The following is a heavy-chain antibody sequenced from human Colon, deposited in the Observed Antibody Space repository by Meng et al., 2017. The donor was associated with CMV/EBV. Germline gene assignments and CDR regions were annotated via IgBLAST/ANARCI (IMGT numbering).Heavy chain of an antibody. D-gene: IGHD4-11*01. CDR2: IGSDGSIK. CDR1: GLTFNGYG. CDR3: AREGFSNFGY. Sequence: GGSLRLSCAASGLTFNGYGLHWVRQAPGKGLEWVAFIGSDGSIKRYSDSVKGRFNISRDNSKNTPWLQMHSLGLEDTALYYCAREGFSNFGYWGQGTLVTVSS. J-gene: IGHJ4*02. V-gene: IGHV3-30*02.